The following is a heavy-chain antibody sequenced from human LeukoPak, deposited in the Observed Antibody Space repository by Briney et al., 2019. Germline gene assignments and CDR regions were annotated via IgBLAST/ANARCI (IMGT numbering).Heavy chain of an antibody. CDR1: GGSISSYY. Sequence: SETLSLTCTVSGGSISSYYWSWIRQPPGKGLEWIGYISYSGRTNYNPSLKSRVTTSVATSNNQFSLKLSSVTAADTAVYYCARAGHDSTGLDYWGQGILVTVSS. V-gene: IGHV4-59*01. CDR2: ISYSGRT. J-gene: IGHJ4*02. CDR3: ARAGHDSTGLDY. D-gene: IGHD3-22*01.